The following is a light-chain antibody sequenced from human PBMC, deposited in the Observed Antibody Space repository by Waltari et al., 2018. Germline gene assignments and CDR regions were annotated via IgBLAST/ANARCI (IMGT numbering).Light chain of an antibody. CDR2: DAS. Sequence: DIVLTQSPATLSLSPGERATLPCRASQRVTRHFARYQQQPGQAPGLLIYDASNRAAGIPARFSGSGSGTDFTLTISSLEPEDFAVYYCQQRSNWPPALTFGGGT. CDR3: QQRSNWPPALT. V-gene: IGKV3-11*01. CDR1: QRVTRH. J-gene: IGKJ4*01.